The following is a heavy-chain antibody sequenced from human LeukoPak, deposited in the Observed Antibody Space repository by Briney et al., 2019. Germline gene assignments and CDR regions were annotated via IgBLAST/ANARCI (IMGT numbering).Heavy chain of an antibody. V-gene: IGHV4-59*01. J-gene: IGHJ4*02. CDR2: IYYTGST. Sequence: PSETLFLTCSVSGGSINTYYWSWIRQPPGKGLDWVGYIYYTGSTNYNPSLKSRVTISVDTSKNQFSLKLTSVTAADTAVYYCARGVYSSGYYYYFDYWGQGTLVTVSS. CDR3: ARGVYSSGYYYYFDY. CDR1: GGSINTYY. D-gene: IGHD3-22*01.